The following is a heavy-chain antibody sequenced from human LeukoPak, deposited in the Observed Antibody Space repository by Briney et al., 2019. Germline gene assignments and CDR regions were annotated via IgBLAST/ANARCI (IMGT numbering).Heavy chain of an antibody. CDR2: MNPNSGNT. CDR1: GYTFTGYY. Sequence: ASVKVSCKASGYTFTGYYMHWVRQAPGQGLEWMGWMNPNSGNTGYAQKFQGRVTMTRNTSISTAYMELSSLRSEDTAVYYCARVVDSSSGWDYYYYMDVWGKGTTVTISS. J-gene: IGHJ6*03. CDR3: ARVVDSSSGWDYYYYMDV. D-gene: IGHD6-19*01. V-gene: IGHV1-8*02.